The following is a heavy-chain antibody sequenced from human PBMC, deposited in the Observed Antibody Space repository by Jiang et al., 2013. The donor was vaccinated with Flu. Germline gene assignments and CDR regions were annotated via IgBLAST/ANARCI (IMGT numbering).Heavy chain of an antibody. CDR1: GYTFTSHY. CDR3: ARDVAAAGSPLDY. CDR2: INPSGGTT. D-gene: IGHD6-13*01. J-gene: IGHJ4*02. V-gene: IGHV1-46*01. Sequence: QLVESGAEVKKPGASVKVSCKASGYTFTSHYMHWVRQAPGQGLEWMGIINPSGGTTSYTQKFQGRVTMTRDTSTSTVYMELSSLRSDDTAVYYCARDVAAAGSPLDYWGRGTLVTVSS.